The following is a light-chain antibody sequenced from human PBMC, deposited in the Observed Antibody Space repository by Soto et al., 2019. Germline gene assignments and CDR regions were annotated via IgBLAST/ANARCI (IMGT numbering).Light chain of an antibody. V-gene: IGLV2-14*01. CDR2: DDS. J-gene: IGLJ2*01. CDR1: SSDVGGYNY. CDR3: SSYTSSSAVV. Sequence: QSALTQPASVSGSPGQSVTISCTGSSSDVGGYNYVSWYQQHSGKAPKLLIYDDSNRPSGVSKRFSGSKSGNTASLTISGLQAEDEADYYCSSYTSSSAVVFGGGTKLTVL.